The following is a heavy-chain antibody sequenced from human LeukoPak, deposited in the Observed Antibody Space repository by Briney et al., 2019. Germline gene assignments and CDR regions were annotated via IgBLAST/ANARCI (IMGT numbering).Heavy chain of an antibody. CDR1: YY. D-gene: IGHD2-2*01. V-gene: IGHV3-11*01. Sequence: YYWGWIRQPPGKGLEWVSYISSSGSTIYYADSVKGRFTISRDNAKNSLYLQMNSLRAEDTAVYYCARDSGCSSTSCPLSWFDPWGQGTLVTVSS. CDR2: ISSSGSTI. CDR3: ARDSGCSSTSCPLSWFDP. J-gene: IGHJ5*02.